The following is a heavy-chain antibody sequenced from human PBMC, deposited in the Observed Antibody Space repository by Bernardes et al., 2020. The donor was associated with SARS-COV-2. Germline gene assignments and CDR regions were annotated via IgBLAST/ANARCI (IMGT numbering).Heavy chain of an antibody. Sequence: ASVKVSCKVSGNTLTELPIHWVRQAPEKGLEWMGGFIPEDGKMVYAQKFQGRVTMTEDTSLDTAYMELSSLRSEDTAVYYCATGYFGIIVHTDMDVWGQGTTVIVSS. J-gene: IGHJ6*02. V-gene: IGHV1-24*01. CDR3: ATGYFGIIVHTDMDV. CDR2: FIPEDGKM. CDR1: GNTLTELP. D-gene: IGHD3-3*01.